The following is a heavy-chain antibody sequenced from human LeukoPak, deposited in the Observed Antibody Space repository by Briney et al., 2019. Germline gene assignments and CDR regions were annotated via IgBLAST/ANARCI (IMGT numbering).Heavy chain of an antibody. D-gene: IGHD3-22*01. CDR3: AREELYYYDSSGYYLFY. V-gene: IGHV3-74*01. J-gene: IGHJ4*02. CDR1: GFTFSSYW. CDR2: INSDGSST. Sequence: PGGSLRLSCAASGFTFSSYWMHWVRQAPGKGLVWVSRINSDGSSTSYADSVKGRFTISRDNAKNTLYLRMNSLRAEDTAVYYCAREELYYYDSSGYYLFYWGQGTLVTVSS.